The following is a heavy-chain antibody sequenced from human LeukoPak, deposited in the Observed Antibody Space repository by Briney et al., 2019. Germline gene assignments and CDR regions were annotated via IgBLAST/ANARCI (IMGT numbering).Heavy chain of an antibody. D-gene: IGHD3-22*01. Sequence: SVKPSCKPSGYTFTDYYTGWVRHAPEQGLGWKESNDNDSGGTNDAQNFQGRATMTRDTSIRTAYMDLSRLRYDDTAVYYCAREYYDSSGRQYAFDIWGQGTMVTVSS. CDR3: AREYYDSSGRQYAFDI. CDR1: GYTFTDYY. V-gene: IGHV1-2*02. CDR2: NDNDSGGT. J-gene: IGHJ3*02.